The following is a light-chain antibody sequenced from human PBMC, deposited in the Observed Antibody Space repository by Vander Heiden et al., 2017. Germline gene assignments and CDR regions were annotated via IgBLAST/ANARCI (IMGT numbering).Light chain of an antibody. Sequence: VTISCSGSSSNIGSNTVNWYQQLPGTAPKLLIYSNNQRPSGVPDRFSGSKSGTSASLDISGLQSEDEAEYYGAEWADSLNGEVFGTGTKVTVL. CDR3: AEWADSLNGEV. J-gene: IGLJ1*01. CDR1: SSNIGSNT. V-gene: IGLV1-44*01. CDR2: SNN.